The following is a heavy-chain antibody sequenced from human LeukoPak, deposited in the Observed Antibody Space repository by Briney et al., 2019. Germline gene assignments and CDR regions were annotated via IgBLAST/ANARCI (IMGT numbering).Heavy chain of an antibody. CDR2: IYYSGST. CDR3: ARIVTTRRGYYFDY. J-gene: IGHJ4*02. CDR1: GGSISSSSYY. D-gene: IGHD3-3*01. V-gene: IGHV4-39*07. Sequence: SETLSLTCTVSGGSISSSSYYWGWIRQPPGKGLEWIGSIYYSGSTYYNPSLKSRVTISVNTSKNQFSLKLSSVTAADTAVYYCARIVTTRRGYYFDYWGQGTLVTVSS.